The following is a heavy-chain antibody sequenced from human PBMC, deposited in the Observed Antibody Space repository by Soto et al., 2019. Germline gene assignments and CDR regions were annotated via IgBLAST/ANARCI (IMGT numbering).Heavy chain of an antibody. V-gene: IGHV3-48*02. CDR3: ARLPKGSLVTA. Sequence: LVESGGDLVYPGGSLRLSCVGCGFSFSDYSMNWVRQAPGKGLQWVSYISSSSDKTYYADSVKGRFTVSRDNAKNALFLQMNSLRDDDTATYFCARLPKGSLVTAWGQGTRVTVSS. CDR1: GFSFSDYS. CDR2: ISSSSDKT. J-gene: IGHJ4*02. D-gene: IGHD2-21*02.